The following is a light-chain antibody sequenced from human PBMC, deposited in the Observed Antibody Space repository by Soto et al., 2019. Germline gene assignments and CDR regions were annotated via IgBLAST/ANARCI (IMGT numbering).Light chain of an antibody. J-gene: IGKJ4*01. CDR2: DAS. Sequence: EIVMTQSPSTLSLSPGERATLSCRASQSVGKYLVWYQQKPGQAPRLLIYDASNRATGIPARFSGSGSGTDFTLTISSLEPEDFAVYYCQQRSSWPLFGGGTTGDIK. V-gene: IGKV3-11*01. CDR3: QQRSSWPL. CDR1: QSVGKY.